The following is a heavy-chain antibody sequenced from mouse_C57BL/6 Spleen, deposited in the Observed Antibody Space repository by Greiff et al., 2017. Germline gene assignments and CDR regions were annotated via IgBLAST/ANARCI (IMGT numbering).Heavy chain of an antibody. CDR3: TRSGDGYPFDY. Sequence: QVQLQQSGAELVRPGASVTLSCKASGYTFTDYEMHWVKQTPVHGLEWIGAIDPETGGPAYNQKFKGKAILTADKSSSTAYMELRSLTSEDSAVYYCTRSGDGYPFDYWGQGTTLTVSS. D-gene: IGHD2-3*01. CDR1: GYTFTDYE. J-gene: IGHJ2*01. V-gene: IGHV1-15*01. CDR2: IDPETGGP.